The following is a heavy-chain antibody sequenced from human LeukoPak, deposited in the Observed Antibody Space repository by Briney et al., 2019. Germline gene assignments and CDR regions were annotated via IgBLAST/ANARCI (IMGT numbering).Heavy chain of an antibody. J-gene: IGHJ5*02. V-gene: IGHV3-30*02. CDR2: IWYDGSNK. Sequence: GGSLRLSCAASGFTFSSYGMHWVRQAPGKGLEWVAVIWYDGSNKYYADSVKGRFTISRDNSKNTLYLQMNSLRAEDTAVYYCAKDWRPFAAAANWFDPWGQGTLVTVSS. CDR3: AKDWRPFAAAANWFDP. D-gene: IGHD6-13*01. CDR1: GFTFSSYG.